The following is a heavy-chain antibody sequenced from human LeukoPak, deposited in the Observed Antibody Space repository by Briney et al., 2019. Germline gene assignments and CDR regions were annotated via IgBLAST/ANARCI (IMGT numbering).Heavy chain of an antibody. CDR1: GFTFSSYA. CDR2: ISGSGGST. J-gene: IGHJ4*02. D-gene: IGHD2-2*01. CDR3: AKVQYCSSTSCEEGDY. V-gene: IGHV3-23*01. Sequence: PGGSLRHSCAASGFTFSSYAMSGVRQAPGKGLEWGSAISGSGGSTYYADCVKGRFHISRDNSKNTLYLQMNSLRAEDTAVYYCAKVQYCSSTSCEEGDYWGQGTLVTVSS.